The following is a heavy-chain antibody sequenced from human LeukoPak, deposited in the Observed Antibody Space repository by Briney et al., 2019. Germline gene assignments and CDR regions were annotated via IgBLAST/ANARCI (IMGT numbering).Heavy chain of an antibody. V-gene: IGHV3-30*18. CDR2: ISYDGSNK. Sequence: SLPLPFAASGFTFSSYGMHWVRQAPGKGLEWVAVISYDGSNKYYADSVKGRFTISRDNSKNTLYLQMNSLRAEDTAVYYCAKDPSSSWYSGFDYCCGGTRVTVSS. CDR1: GFTFSSYG. CDR3: AKDPSSSWYSGFDY. D-gene: IGHD6-13*01. J-gene: IGHJ4*02.